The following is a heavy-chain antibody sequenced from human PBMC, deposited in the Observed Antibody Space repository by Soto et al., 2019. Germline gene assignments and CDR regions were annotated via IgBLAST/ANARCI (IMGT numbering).Heavy chain of an antibody. V-gene: IGHV4-31*03. CDR1: GGSISSGGYY. Sequence: QVQLQESGPGLVKPSQTLSLTCTVSGGSISSGGYYWSWMRQHPGKGLEWIGYIYYSGSTYYNPSLKSRVTISVDTSKSQFSPKLSSVTAADTAVYYCARDGGSWGLGFEYWGQGTLVTVSS. CDR2: IYYSGST. J-gene: IGHJ4*02. D-gene: IGHD1-26*01. CDR3: ARDGGSWGLGFEY.